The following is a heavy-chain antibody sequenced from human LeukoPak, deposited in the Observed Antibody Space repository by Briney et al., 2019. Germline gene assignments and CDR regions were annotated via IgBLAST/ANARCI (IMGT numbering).Heavy chain of an antibody. CDR3: ARVRGESVVPAARYYYYYYMDV. Sequence: SETLSLTCTVSGGSISSYYWSWIRQPAGKGLEWIGRIYTSGSTNYNPSLKSRVTMSVDTSKNQFSLKLSSVTAADTAVYYCARVRGESVVPAARYYYYYYMDVWGKGTTVTVS. V-gene: IGHV4-4*07. CDR1: GGSISSYY. J-gene: IGHJ6*03. D-gene: IGHD2-2*01. CDR2: IYTSGST.